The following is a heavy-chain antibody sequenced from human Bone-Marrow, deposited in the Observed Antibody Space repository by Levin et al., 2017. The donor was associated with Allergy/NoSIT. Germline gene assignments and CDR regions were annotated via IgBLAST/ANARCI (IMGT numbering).Heavy chain of an antibody. J-gene: IGHJ4*02. CDR3: ARGFGYFGTLSQSYYFDQ. Sequence: SETLSLTCAVHGGSFSDYYWSWIRQSPGKGLEWIGEINHNANTNYNPSLKSRVTISLDTSKNEFSLRLKSVTAADTAVFFCARGFGYFGTLSQSYYFDQWGQGTLVTVSS. CDR2: INHNANT. D-gene: IGHD3-22*01. CDR1: GGSFSDYY. V-gene: IGHV4-34*01.